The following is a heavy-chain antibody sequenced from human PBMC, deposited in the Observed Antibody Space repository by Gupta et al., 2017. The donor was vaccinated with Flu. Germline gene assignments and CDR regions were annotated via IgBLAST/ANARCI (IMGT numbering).Heavy chain of an antibody. CDR2: LSSSSSYR. CDR3: ARHLSDRDAFDI. D-gene: IGHD3-22*01. J-gene: IGHJ3*02. Sequence: EAQLVESGGGLVKPGGSLRLSCAASGFNFGIYYISWVRQAPGKGLEWVSSLSSSSSYRYFSDSVKGRFTISRDNAKNSLCLQMNSLRAEDTAVYYCARHLSDRDAFDIWGQGTMVTVSS. CDR1: GFNFGIYY. V-gene: IGHV3-21*01.